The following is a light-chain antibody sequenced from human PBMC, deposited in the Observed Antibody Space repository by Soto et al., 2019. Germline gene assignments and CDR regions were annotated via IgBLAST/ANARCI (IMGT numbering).Light chain of an antibody. V-gene: IGLV2-14*01. CDR1: SSDIGTYNY. J-gene: IGLJ7*01. CDR2: DVA. Sequence: QSVLTQPASVSGSPGQSITISCSGTSSDIGTYNYVSWYQQHPGKAPKLMIYDVATRASGVSDRFSASKSGNTASLTISSLQAEDEADYYCCSYTTSVTWVFGGGTQLTVL. CDR3: CSYTTSVTWV.